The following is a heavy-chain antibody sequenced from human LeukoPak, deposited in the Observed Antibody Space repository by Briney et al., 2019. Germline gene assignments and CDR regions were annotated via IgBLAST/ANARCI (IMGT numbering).Heavy chain of an antibody. V-gene: IGHV3-7*01. Sequence: GGSLRLSCAASGFTFSSYWMSWVRQAPGKGLKWVANIKQDGSEKYYVDSVKGRFTISRDNAKNSLYLQMNSLRAEDTAVYYCARDAGGYNWNDPAPSTHWGQGTLVTVSS. CDR3: ARDAGGYNWNDPAPSTH. J-gene: IGHJ4*02. CDR1: GFTFSSYW. D-gene: IGHD1-20*01. CDR2: IKQDGSEK.